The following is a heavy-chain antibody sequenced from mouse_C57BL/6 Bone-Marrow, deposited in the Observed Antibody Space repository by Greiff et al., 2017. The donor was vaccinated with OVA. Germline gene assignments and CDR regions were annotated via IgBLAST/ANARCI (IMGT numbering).Heavy chain of an antibody. CDR3: ARVYYSNSYAMDY. CDR1: GFTFSDYY. CDR2: ISNGGGST. Sequence: EVKLMESGGGLVQPGGSLKLSCAASGFTFSDYYMYWVRQTPEKRLEWVAYISNGGGSTYYPDTVKGRFTISRDNAKNTLYLQMSRLKSEDTAMYYCARVYYSNSYAMDYWGQGTSVTVSS. D-gene: IGHD2-5*01. V-gene: IGHV5-12*01. J-gene: IGHJ4*01.